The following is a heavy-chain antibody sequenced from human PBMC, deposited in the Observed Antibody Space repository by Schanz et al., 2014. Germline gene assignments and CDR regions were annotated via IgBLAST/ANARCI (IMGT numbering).Heavy chain of an antibody. CDR3: ARDEGRDGYNLAFDV. V-gene: IGHV3-30*19. CDR2: ITYDGSNK. Sequence: QVQLVESGGGVIQPGRSLRLSCAASGFTFSRSGMHWVRQAPGKGLEWVAAITYDGSNKYYAESVKGRFAISRDSSKNTLFLQMNSLRADDTAIYFCARDEGRDGYNLAFDVWGQGTLVTVSS. CDR1: GFTFSRSG. J-gene: IGHJ3*01. D-gene: IGHD2-21*01.